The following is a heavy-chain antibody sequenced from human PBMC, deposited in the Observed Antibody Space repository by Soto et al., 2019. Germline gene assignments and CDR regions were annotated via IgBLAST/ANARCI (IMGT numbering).Heavy chain of an antibody. CDR2: ISYDGSHK. J-gene: IGHJ6*02. CDR3: ASGLSGWYEEGMDV. CDR1: EFTFSSYA. V-gene: IGHV3-30-3*01. D-gene: IGHD6-19*01. Sequence: QVQLVESGGGAVQPGRSLRLSCAASEFTFSSYAMHWVRQAPGKGLEWVAVISYDGSHKYYADSVKGRFTISRDNSKNTLDMQMNSPRAGDTAVYYCASGLSGWYEEGMDVWGQGTTVIASS.